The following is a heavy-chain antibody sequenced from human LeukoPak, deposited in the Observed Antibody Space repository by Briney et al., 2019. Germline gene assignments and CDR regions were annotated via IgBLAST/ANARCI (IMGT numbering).Heavy chain of an antibody. CDR2: ISGSGGTA. V-gene: IGHV3-23*01. CDR3: ARDSDTGTYRGFFDH. CDR1: GFTFSIYA. J-gene: IGHJ4*02. D-gene: IGHD1-26*01. Sequence: GGSLRLSCAASGFTFSIYAMSWVRQAPGKGLEWVSAISGSGGTAYYADSVKGRFTISRDNSKKTLFLEMNSLRLDDTAVYYCARDSDTGTYRGFFDHWGRGALVTVSS.